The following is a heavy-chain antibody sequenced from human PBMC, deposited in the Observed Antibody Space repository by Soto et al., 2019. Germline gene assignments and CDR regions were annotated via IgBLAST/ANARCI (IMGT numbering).Heavy chain of an antibody. CDR2: INPSGGST. D-gene: IGHD2-15*01. CDR3: ARMWGLGYCSGGSCYFDY. Sequence: GASVKVSCKASGYTFTSYYMHWVRQAPGQGLEWMGIINPSGGSTSYAQKFQGRVTMTRDTSTSTVYMELSSLRSEDTAVYYCARMWGLGYCSGGSCYFDYWGQGTLVTVSS. CDR1: GYTFTSYY. V-gene: IGHV1-46*01. J-gene: IGHJ4*02.